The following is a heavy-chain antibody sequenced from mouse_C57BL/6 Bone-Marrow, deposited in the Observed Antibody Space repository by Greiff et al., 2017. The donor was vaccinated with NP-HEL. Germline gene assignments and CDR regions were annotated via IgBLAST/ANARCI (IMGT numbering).Heavy chain of an antibody. J-gene: IGHJ4*01. CDR3: ARSSIYYAMDY. Sequence: EVHLVESGGDLVKPGGSLKLSCAASGFTFSSYGMSWVRQTPDKRLEWVATISSGGSYTYYPDSVKGRFTISRDNAKSTLYLQMSSLKSEDTAMYYCARSSIYYAMDYWGQGTSVTVSS. CDR1: GFTFSSYG. V-gene: IGHV5-6*01. D-gene: IGHD2-10*02. CDR2: ISSGGSYT.